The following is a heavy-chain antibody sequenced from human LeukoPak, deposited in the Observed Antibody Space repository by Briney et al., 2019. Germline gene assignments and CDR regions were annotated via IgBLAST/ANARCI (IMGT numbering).Heavy chain of an antibody. D-gene: IGHD2-15*01. CDR1: GGSISYYY. CDR2: IYYNGST. V-gene: IGHV4-59*01. J-gene: IGHJ4*02. CDR3: ARKGGHFDY. Sequence: SETLFLTCTVSGGSISYYYWSWIRQSPGKGLEWIGYIYYNGSTNYNPSLKSRVTISVDMSKNQFSLKVTSVTAADTAIYYCARKGGHFDYWGQGTLVTVSS.